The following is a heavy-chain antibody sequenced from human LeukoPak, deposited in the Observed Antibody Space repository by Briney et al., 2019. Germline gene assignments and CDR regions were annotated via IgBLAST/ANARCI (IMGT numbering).Heavy chain of an antibody. CDR2: INWNGGST. CDR3: ARDGGLPYYFDY. V-gene: IGHV3-20*04. D-gene: IGHD2-15*01. CDR1: GFTFDDYG. Sequence: GGSLRLSCAASGFTFDDYGMSWVRQAPGKGLEWVSGINWNGGSTGYADSVKGRFTISRDNAKNSLYLQMNSLRAEDTALNYCARDGGLPYYFDYWGQGTLVTVSS. J-gene: IGHJ4*02.